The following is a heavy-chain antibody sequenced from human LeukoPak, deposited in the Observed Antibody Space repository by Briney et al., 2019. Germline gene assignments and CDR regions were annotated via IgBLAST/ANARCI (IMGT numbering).Heavy chain of an antibody. CDR3: ARSNPLYGYYDD. V-gene: IGHV3-53*01. J-gene: IGHJ4*02. CDR2: INPDGST. D-gene: IGHD4-17*01. Sequence: PAGSLTLTCPGSGDIVICNYMIWVRQAPGKGLDWIPVINPDGSTYHADSVKGRFTTSRDTSKNTLFLQINTLKADNMALYNCARSNPLYGYYDDWGQGTLVTVSS. CDR1: GDIVICNY.